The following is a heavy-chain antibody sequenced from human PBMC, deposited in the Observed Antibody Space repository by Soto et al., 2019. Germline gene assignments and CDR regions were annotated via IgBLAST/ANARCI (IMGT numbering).Heavy chain of an antibody. D-gene: IGHD3-3*01. CDR2: ISYSAST. V-gene: IGHV4-59*01. CDR1: GGSIRRYY. J-gene: IGHJ6*02. Sequence: QVQLQESGPGLVKPSETLSLTCTVSGGSIRRYYWSWIRQPPAKGLEWIGYISYSASTNYNPSLKSRVTLSVDTSKNHFSLKLSSVTAADTAVYYCARDPSPYYDFWSGYLRWENYGMDVWGQGTKFTVSS. CDR3: ARDPSPYYDFWSGYLRWENYGMDV.